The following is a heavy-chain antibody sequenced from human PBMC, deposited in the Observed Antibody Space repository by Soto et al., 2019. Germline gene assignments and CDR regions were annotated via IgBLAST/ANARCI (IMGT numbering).Heavy chain of an antibody. J-gene: IGHJ4*02. CDR2: INQDGSEV. D-gene: IGHD1-26*01. CDR1: GFTFSRYW. Sequence: EVQLVESGGGLVQPGGSLRLSCAASGFTFSRYWMSWVRQAPGKGLEWVANINQDGSEVHYVDSVKGRFTISRDNAKNSLYLQMNSLRTEDTAVYYCARAEWEIDYWGQGTLVTVSS. CDR3: ARAEWEIDY. V-gene: IGHV3-7*03.